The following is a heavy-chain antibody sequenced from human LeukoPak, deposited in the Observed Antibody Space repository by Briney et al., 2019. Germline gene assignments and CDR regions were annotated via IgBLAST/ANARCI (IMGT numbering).Heavy chain of an antibody. V-gene: IGHV3-7*02. CDR2: IKEDGSVK. D-gene: IGHD3-16*01. J-gene: IGHJ5*02. CDR3: ASQSFGRFDP. CDR1: GFTFSSNW. Sequence: GGSLRLSCVVSGFTFSSNWMSWVRQAPGKGLEWVGNIKEDGSVKYYVDSVKGRFTISRDNAKNSLYLQMNSLRAEDTAVYYCASQSFGRFDPWDQGTRVTVSS.